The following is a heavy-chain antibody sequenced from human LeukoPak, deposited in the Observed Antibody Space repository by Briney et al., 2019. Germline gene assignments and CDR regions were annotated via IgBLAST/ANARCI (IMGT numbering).Heavy chain of an antibody. J-gene: IGHJ4*02. CDR1: GFTFRSYA. V-gene: IGHV3-23*01. CDR3: AKDDGGSDGWYFDY. D-gene: IGHD5-12*01. Sequence: PGGSLRLSCVVSGFTFRSYAMSWVRQAPGKGLEWVSGISSSGDSTYYADSVEGRFTISRDNSKNTLYLQMNSLSAEDTALYYCAKDDGGSDGWYFDYWGQGTLVTVSS. CDR2: ISSSGDST.